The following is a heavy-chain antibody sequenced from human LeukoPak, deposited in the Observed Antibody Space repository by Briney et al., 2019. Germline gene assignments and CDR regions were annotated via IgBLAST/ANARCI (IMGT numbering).Heavy chain of an antibody. CDR3: ARASTSFLAYWYFDL. V-gene: IGHV3-21*01. Sequence: GGSLRLSCAASGFTFSSYSMNWVRQAPGKGLEWVSSISSSSSYIYYADSVKGRFTISRDNAKNSLYLQMSSLRAEDTAVYYCARASTSFLAYWYFDLWGRGTLVTVSS. D-gene: IGHD4-11*01. CDR2: ISSSSSYI. CDR1: GFTFSSYS. J-gene: IGHJ2*01.